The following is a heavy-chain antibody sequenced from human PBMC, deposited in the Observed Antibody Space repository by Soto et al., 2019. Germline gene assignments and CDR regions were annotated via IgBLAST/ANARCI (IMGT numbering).Heavy chain of an antibody. CDR3: TRGPEQSRAVGDTFDI. D-gene: IGHD1-26*01. Sequence: EVQLVESGGGLVQPGGSLRLSCAASGFTVSSNFMTWVRQPPGKGLEWVSAIYMGGSTYYANSVKGRCTISRDNSKNTLYLQMNSLRAEDTAVYYCTRGPEQSRAVGDTFDIWGQGTMVTVSS. V-gene: IGHV3-66*01. CDR2: IYMGGST. CDR1: GFTVSSNF. J-gene: IGHJ3*02.